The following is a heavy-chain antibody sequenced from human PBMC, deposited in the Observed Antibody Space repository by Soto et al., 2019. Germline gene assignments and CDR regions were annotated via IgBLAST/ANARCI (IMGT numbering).Heavy chain of an antibody. V-gene: IGHV3-30-3*01. CDR2: ISYDGNNK. D-gene: IGHD5-12*01. J-gene: IGHJ4*02. CDR1: EFTFSSYA. CDR3: ARDREAYSGFDYPAY. Sequence: PWGSLRLSCAASEFTFSSYAMHWVRHVPGKGLEWVALISYDGNNKYYAVSVRCRFTISRDNSKKTLYLQMNSLRPEDTAVYYCARDREAYSGFDYPAYWGQGTLVTV.